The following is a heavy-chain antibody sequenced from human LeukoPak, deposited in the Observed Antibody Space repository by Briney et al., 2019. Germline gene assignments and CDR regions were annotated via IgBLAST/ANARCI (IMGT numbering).Heavy chain of an antibody. J-gene: IGHJ3*02. V-gene: IGHV4-4*02. CDR3: VTFSLFVLSPYDAFDI. CDR1: GDSISSINW. CDR2: THHGGTT. Sequence: KPSETLSLTCTVSGDSISSINWWNWVRQPPGKGLEWIGETHHGGTTKYSPSFKSRLTISVDKSRNQFSLKLNSVTAADTAVYYCVTFSLFVLSPYDAFDIWSQGTMVTVSS. D-gene: IGHD3/OR15-3a*01.